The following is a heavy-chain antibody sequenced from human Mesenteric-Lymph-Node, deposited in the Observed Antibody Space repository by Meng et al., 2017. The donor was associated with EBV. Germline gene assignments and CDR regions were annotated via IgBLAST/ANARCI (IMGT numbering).Heavy chain of an antibody. Sequence: VQRVGAGPGLVMPSGPLPLTCAVAGGSITTSNGWSWVRQPPGKGLEWIGEVFHSGTTNSNASLRSRLTISVDKSKNQFSLKLTSVTAADTAVYYCAKANSSGRSSWFDPWGQGTLVTVSS. CDR2: VFHSGTT. D-gene: IGHD3-10*01. J-gene: IGHJ5*02. V-gene: IGHV4-4*02. CDR3: AKANSSGRSSWFDP. CDR1: GGSITTSNG.